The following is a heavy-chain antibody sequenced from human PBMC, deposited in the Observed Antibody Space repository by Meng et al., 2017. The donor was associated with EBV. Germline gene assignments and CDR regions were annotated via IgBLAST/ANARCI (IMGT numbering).Heavy chain of an antibody. CDR1: GYTLTGYY. J-gene: IGHJ4*02. CDR2: INPNSGGT. CDR3: ARVGIAVAGTGDY. Sequence: QWQLVQSGAGVKKPGASGKVSCKASGYTLTGYYMHWVRQAPGKGLEWMGRINPNSGGTNYAQKFQGRVTMTRDTSISTAYMELSRLRSDDTAVYYCARVGIAVAGTGDYWGQGTLVTVSS. D-gene: IGHD6-19*01. V-gene: IGHV1-2*06.